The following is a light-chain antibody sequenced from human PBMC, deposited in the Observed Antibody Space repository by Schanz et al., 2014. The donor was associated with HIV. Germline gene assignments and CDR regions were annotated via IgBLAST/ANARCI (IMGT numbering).Light chain of an antibody. V-gene: IGKV3D-20*02. CDR2: AAS. Sequence: EIVLTQSPDTLSLSPGERATLSCRASQTVSSSSLAWYQQKPGQSPRLLIYAASTRATGIPDRFSGSGSGTDFTLTISRLEPEDFAVYYCQQRSNWPITFGQGTRLETK. CDR3: QQRSNWPIT. CDR1: QTVSSSS. J-gene: IGKJ5*01.